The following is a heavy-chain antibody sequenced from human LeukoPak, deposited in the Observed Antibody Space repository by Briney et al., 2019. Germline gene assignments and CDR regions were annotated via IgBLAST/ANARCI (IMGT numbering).Heavy chain of an antibody. Sequence: SETLSLTCAVYDESFSGYYCSWIRQPPRKGLEWIGEIDHSRSTNYNPSLQSRVTISVDTSKNQSSLKVSSVSAADTAVYYCARGNRPYGEHEAFDIWGHGTTVTVSP. CDR2: IDHSRST. CDR3: ARGNRPYGEHEAFDI. V-gene: IGHV4-34*01. D-gene: IGHD3-10*01. J-gene: IGHJ3*02. CDR1: DESFSGYY.